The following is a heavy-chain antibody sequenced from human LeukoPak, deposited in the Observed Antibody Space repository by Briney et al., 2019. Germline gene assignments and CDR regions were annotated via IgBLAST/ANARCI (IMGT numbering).Heavy chain of an antibody. J-gene: IGHJ4*02. CDR3: ARLVVLVDPDY. CDR2: INHSGSN. Sequence: SETLSLTCAVYGGSFSGYYWSWIRQPPGKGLEWIGEINHSGSNNYNPSLKSRVTISVDASKNQFSLKLSSVTAADTAVYYCARLVVLVDPDYWGQGTLVTVSS. V-gene: IGHV4-34*01. CDR1: GGSFSGYY. D-gene: IGHD2-15*01.